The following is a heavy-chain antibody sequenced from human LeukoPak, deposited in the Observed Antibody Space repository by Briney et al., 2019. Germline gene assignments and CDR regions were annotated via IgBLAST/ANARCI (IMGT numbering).Heavy chain of an antibody. D-gene: IGHD3-22*01. J-gene: IGHJ3*02. Sequence: GGSLSLSCAASGFTFDDYAMLWVRQAPGKGLAWVSGISWHSGSIGYADSVKGRFTISRDPAKNSLYLHMNSVSAEYTALDYRAKDTILFSGDYDSSGRAFDNWGQGTMVTVSS. V-gene: IGHV3-9*01. CDR2: ISWHSGSI. CDR3: AKDTILFSGDYDSSGRAFDN. CDR1: GFTFDDYA.